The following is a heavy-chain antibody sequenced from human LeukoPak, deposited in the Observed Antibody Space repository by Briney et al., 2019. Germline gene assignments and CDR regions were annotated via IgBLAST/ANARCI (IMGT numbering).Heavy chain of an antibody. D-gene: IGHD3-3*01. CDR1: GYTFTGYY. Sequence: GPVKVSCKASGYTFTGYYMHWVRQAPGQGLEWMGWINPNSGGTNYAQKFQGRVTMTRDTSISTAYMELSRLRSDDTAVYYCASGGSSDDFWSGYGNWFDPWGQGTLVTVSS. CDR2: INPNSGGT. CDR3: ASGGSSDDFWSGYGNWFDP. V-gene: IGHV1-2*02. J-gene: IGHJ5*02.